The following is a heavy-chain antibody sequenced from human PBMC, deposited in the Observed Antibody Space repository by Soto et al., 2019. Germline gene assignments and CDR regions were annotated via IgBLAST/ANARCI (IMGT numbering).Heavy chain of an antibody. CDR1: GFTYSTYT. CDR2: ISYDGNNK. D-gene: IGHD2-8*01. V-gene: IGHV3-30-3*01. Sequence: GGSLRLSCAASGFTYSTYTMHWVRQAPGKGLEWVAVISYDGNNKFYADSVKGRFTISRDSTKQTLYLQMNSLRPDDTAMYYCERDTGVLFYYRAQRTLLPVSA. J-gene: IGHJ4*02. CDR3: ERDTGVLFYY.